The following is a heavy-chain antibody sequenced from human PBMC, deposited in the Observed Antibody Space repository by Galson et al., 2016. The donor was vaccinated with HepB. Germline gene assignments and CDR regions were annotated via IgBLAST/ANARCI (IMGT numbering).Heavy chain of an antibody. V-gene: IGHV3-7*01. CDR2: INQDGSEK. J-gene: IGHJ3*02. CDR3: ARSCVAGLNDASDS. CDR1: GFTFRTYW. Sequence: SLRLSCAASGFTFRTYWMNWVRQAPGKGLEWVATINQDGSEKHYLDSVKGRFTVSRDNAKKSLDLQMNSLRVEDTAVYYCARSCVAGLNDASDSWGQGTVVTVSS. D-gene: IGHD2-21*01.